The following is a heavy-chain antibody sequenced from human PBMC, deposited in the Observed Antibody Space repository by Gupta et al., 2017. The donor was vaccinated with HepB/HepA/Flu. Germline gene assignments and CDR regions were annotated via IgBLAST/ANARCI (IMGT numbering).Heavy chain of an antibody. Sequence: EVQLLESGGGLVQPGGSLRLSRAASGFTFSSYAIRWVRQAQGKGLEWVSAISGSGGSTYYADSVKGRFTISRDNSKNTLYLQMNSLRAEDTAVYYCAKGLNWYYYYYYMDVWGKGTTVTVSS. V-gene: IGHV3-23*01. CDR3: AKGLNWYYYYYYMDV. CDR1: GFTFSSYA. CDR2: ISGSGGST. J-gene: IGHJ6*03. D-gene: IGHD1-20*01.